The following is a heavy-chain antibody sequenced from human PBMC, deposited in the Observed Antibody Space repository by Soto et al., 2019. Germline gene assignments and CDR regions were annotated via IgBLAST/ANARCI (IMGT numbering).Heavy chain of an antibody. J-gene: IGHJ5*02. V-gene: IGHV3-23*01. CDR2: ISGSGGST. Sequence: EVQLLESGGGLVQPGGSLRLSCAASGFTFSNYAVTWVRQAPGKGLEWVSTISGSGGSTYYADSVKGRFTISRDNSKNTLCLQLSSMRAEYTAVYYCAKAKGCGSYEIASWGQGPRVTVSS. D-gene: IGHD6-25*01. CDR3: AKAKGCGSYEIAS. CDR1: GFTFSNYA.